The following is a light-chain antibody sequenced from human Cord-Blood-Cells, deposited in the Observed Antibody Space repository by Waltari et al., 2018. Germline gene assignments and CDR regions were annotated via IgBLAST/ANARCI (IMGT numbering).Light chain of an antibody. V-gene: IGKV1-5*03. CDR3: QQYNSYPLT. CDR2: KAS. CDR1: QSISSW. J-gene: IGKJ4*01. Sequence: DIQMTQSPPTLSASVGVRVTITCRASQSISSWLAWYQQKPGKAPKLLIYKASSLESGVPSRFSGSGSGTEFTLTISSLQPDDFATYYCQQYNSYPLTFGGGTKVEIK.